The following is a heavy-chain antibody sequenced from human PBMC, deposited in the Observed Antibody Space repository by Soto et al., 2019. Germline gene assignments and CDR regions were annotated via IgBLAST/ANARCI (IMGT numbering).Heavy chain of an antibody. V-gene: IGHV1-69*06. CDR1: GGTFSSYA. CDR2: IIPIFGTA. CDR3: ASPDLLGYCTNGVCSAEYYYYGMDV. J-gene: IGHJ6*02. D-gene: IGHD2-8*01. Sequence: SVKVSCKASGGTFSSYAISWVRQAPGQGLEWMGGIIPIFGTANYAQKFQGRVTITADKSTSTAYMELSSLRSEDTAVYYCASPDLLGYCTNGVCSAEYYYYGMDVWGQGTTVTVSS.